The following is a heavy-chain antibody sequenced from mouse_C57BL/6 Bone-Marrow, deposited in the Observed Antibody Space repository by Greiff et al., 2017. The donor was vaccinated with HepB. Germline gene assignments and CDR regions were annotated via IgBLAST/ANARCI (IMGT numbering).Heavy chain of an antibody. V-gene: IGHV1-18*01. J-gene: IGHJ2*01. CDR1: GYTFTDYN. CDR3: ARNFRYYYGNNSYYFDY. D-gene: IGHD1-1*01. CDR2: INPNNGGP. Sequence: VHVKQSGPELVKPGASVKIPCKASGYTFTDYNMDWVKQSHGKSLEWIGDINPNNGGPIYNQKFKGKATLTVDKSSSTAYMELRSLTAEDTAVDYVARNFRYYYGNNSYYFDYWGQGTTLTVSS.